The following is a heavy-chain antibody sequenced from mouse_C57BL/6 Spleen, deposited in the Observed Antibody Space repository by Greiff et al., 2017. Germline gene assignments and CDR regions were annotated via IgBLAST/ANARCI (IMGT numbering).Heavy chain of an antibody. D-gene: IGHD2-3*01. J-gene: IGHJ4*01. CDR2: INPGSGGT. Sequence: QVHVKQSGAELVRPGTSVKVSCKASGYAFTNYLIAWVKQRPGQGLEWIGVINPGSGGTNYNEKFKGKATLTADKSSSTAYMQLSSLTSEDSAVYFCARGYEYYAMDYWGQGTSVTVSS. V-gene: IGHV1-54*01. CDR3: ARGYEYYAMDY. CDR1: GYAFTNYL.